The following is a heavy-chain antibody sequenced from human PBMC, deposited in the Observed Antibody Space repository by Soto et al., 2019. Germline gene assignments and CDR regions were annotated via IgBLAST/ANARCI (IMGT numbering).Heavy chain of an antibody. D-gene: IGHD3-22*01. CDR2: IYYSGST. V-gene: IGHV4-39*01. CDR1: GGSISSSSYY. Sequence: SETLSLTCTVSGGSISSSSYYWGWIRQPPGKGLEWIGSIYYSGSTYYNPSLKSRVTISVDTSKNQFSLKLSSVTAADTAVYYCARQNYYDSSGYSWLGYWGQGTLVTVS. CDR3: ARQNYYDSSGYSWLGY. J-gene: IGHJ4*02.